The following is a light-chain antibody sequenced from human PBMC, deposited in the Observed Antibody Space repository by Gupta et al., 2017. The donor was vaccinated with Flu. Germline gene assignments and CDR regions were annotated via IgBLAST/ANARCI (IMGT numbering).Light chain of an antibody. CDR3: QLSSA. CDR2: ETS. V-gene: IGKV3-11*01. CDR1: QTIRNF. Sequence: VLTQSPATMSFSPGERATLYCRASQTIRNFLAWNQQKPGQAPRLLIYETSNGATGITARLSGSGSGTDFIRTLISIETEDFEGNDGQLSSAFGGGTKVEIK. J-gene: IGKJ4*01.